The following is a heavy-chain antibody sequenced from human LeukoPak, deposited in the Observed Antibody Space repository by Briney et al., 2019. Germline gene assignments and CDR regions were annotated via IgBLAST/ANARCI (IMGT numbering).Heavy chain of an antibody. D-gene: IGHD5-12*01. V-gene: IGHV4-59*01. CDR1: GGSIRSSY. Sequence: PSQTLSLTCTVSGGSIRSSYWTWIRQPPGKGLEWIGYMYYSGSTKYNPSLKSRVTMSVDTSQNQFSLKLSSVTAADTAVYHCARVSVSGYGYYYFDYWGQGTLVTVSS. CDR2: MYYSGST. CDR3: ARVSVSGYGYYYFDY. J-gene: IGHJ4*02.